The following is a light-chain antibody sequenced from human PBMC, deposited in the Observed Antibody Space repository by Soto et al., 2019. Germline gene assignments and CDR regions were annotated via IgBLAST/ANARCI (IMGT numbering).Light chain of an antibody. V-gene: IGLV2-8*01. J-gene: IGLJ2*01. Sequence: QSVLTQPPSASGSPGQSVTISCSGTSSDVGAYNYVSWYQHHPGKAPKLMISEVTKRPSGVPDRFSGSKSGNTASLTVSGLQAEDEADYYCSSYAGSYTVVFGGGTKLTVL. CDR3: SSYAGSYTVV. CDR1: SSDVGAYNY. CDR2: EVT.